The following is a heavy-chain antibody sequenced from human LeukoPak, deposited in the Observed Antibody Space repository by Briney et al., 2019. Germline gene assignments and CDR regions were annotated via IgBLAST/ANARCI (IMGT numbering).Heavy chain of an antibody. CDR3: ARLRGYSYSYYYYYMDV. J-gene: IGHJ6*03. D-gene: IGHD5-18*01. CDR2: INSDGSST. CDR1: GFTFSSYW. V-gene: IGHV3-74*01. Sequence: PGGSLRLSCAASGFTFSSYWMHWVRQAPGKGLVWVSRINSDGSSTSYADSVKGRFTISRDNAKNSLYLQMNSLRAEDTAVYYCARLRGYSYSYYYYYMDVWGKGTTVTISS.